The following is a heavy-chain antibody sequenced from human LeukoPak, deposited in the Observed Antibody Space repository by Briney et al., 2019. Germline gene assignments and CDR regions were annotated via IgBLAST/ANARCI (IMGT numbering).Heavy chain of an antibody. J-gene: IGHJ5*02. Sequence: SETLSLTCTVSGCSISSDSYYWSWIPQPAGKGLEWIVRIYVSGSTSYNPSHKSRVTISVDTYKNQFSLKLSSVTAADTAVYYCARVYIASPGQFDPWGQGTLVTVSS. CDR3: ARVYIASPGQFDP. D-gene: IGHD6-13*01. CDR2: IYVSGST. CDR1: GCSISSDSYY. V-gene: IGHV4-61*02.